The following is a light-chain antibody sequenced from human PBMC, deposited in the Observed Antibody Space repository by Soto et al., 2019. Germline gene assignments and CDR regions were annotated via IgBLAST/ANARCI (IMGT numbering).Light chain of an antibody. CDR3: QQYNNWPPLT. CDR2: GAS. CDR1: QSVSGN. Sequence: EIVMTQSPATLSVSPGERATLSCRASQSVSGNLAWFQQKPGQAPRLLIYGASTRATGIPARFSGSGSGTDFTLTISSLQSEDFAVYYCQQYNNWPPLTFGQGTRLEIK. V-gene: IGKV3-15*01. J-gene: IGKJ5*01.